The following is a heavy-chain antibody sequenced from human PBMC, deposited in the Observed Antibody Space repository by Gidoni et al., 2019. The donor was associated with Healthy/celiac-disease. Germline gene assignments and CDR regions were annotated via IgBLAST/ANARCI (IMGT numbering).Heavy chain of an antibody. CDR1: GFTFSSYA. J-gene: IGHJ4*02. V-gene: IGHV3-23*01. CDR3: EGLWDSGDY. Sequence: EVQLLESGGGLGQPGGSLRLSCAAAGFTFSSYAMSWVRQAPGKGLGWVSANSGRGGSTCYADSVKGRFTISRDNSKNTLYLQMNSLRAEDTAAYYCEGLWDSGDYWGQGTLVTVSS. D-gene: IGHD3-16*01. CDR2: NSGRGGST.